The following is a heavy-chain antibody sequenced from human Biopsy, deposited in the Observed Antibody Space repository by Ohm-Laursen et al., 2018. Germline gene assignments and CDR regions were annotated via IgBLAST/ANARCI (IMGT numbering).Heavy chain of an antibody. Sequence: SDSLSLTCTVSGASMTGYFRPWVRQPAGKGLEWIGHIYTIGDTTYNPSLKSRVTMSLDTSKNQFSLKLTSATAADTAVYYCAKHGSGWTGDDAFHIWGQGTMVTVSS. CDR1: GASMTGYF. J-gene: IGHJ3*02. CDR2: IYTIGDT. V-gene: IGHV4-4*07. D-gene: IGHD6-19*01. CDR3: AKHGSGWTGDDAFHI.